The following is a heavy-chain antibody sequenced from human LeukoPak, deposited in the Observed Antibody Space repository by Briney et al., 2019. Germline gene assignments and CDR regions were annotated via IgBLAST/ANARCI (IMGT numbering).Heavy chain of an antibody. J-gene: IGHJ4*02. CDR2: ISYDGSNK. CDR3: ARGGVRYCSSTSCYNPDY. Sequence: XHXVRQAPXKGLEWVAVISYDGSNKYYADSVKGRFTISRDNSKNTLYLQMNSLRSDDTAVYYCARGGVRYCSSTSCYNPDYWGQGTLVTVSS. V-gene: IGHV3-30-3*01. D-gene: IGHD2-2*01.